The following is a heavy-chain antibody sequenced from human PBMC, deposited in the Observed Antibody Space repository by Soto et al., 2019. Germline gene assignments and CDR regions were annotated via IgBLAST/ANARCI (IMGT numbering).Heavy chain of an antibody. Sequence: PSETLSLTCAVYGGSFSGYYWSWIRQPPGKGLEWIGEINHSGSTNYNPSLKSRVTISVDTSKDQFSLKLSSVTAADTAVYYCASRAWDYYYGMDVWGQGTTVTVSS. CDR2: INHSGST. CDR1: GGSFSGYY. J-gene: IGHJ6*02. V-gene: IGHV4-34*01. CDR3: ASRAWDYYYGMDV.